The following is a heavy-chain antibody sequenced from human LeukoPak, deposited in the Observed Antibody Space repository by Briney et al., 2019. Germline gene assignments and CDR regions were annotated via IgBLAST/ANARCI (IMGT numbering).Heavy chain of an antibody. J-gene: IGHJ4*02. D-gene: IGHD3-22*01. CDR2: IYPGDSDS. CDR1: GYSFTSYW. CDR3: ARGAVISKFDY. Sequence: ESLKISFKGSGYSFTSYWIGWVRQIPGKGLGWMGIIYPGDSDSRYSASFQGQVTISDDKSISTAYLQWSSLKASDTAMYYCARGAVISKFDYWGQGTLVTVSS. V-gene: IGHV5-51*01.